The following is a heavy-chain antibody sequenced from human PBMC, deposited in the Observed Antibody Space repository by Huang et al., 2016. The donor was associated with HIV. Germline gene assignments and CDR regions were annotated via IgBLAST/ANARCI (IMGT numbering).Heavy chain of an antibody. CDR2: IGNDSRDT. CDR3: ARDPYYSNRWKRNDASFL. J-gene: IGHJ3*01. CDR1: GYDFGSYG. V-gene: IGHV1-18*01. Sequence: QVQLVQSGGEVMQPGASVRVSCKASGYDFGSYGMSWVRQAPGQGLEWLGWIGNDSRDTSSAQKFQGRVTMTTDTSTTTTYMELRSLRSDDTAMYYCARDPYYSNRWKRNDASFLWGQGTMITVSS. D-gene: IGHD4-4*01.